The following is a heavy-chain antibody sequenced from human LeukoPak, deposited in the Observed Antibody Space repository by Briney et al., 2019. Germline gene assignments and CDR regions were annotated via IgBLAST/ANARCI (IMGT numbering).Heavy chain of an antibody. CDR3: ARDLTDFGSGIFYDH. CDR1: GFTFSDYY. D-gene: IGHD3-10*01. CDR2: MSSSGDTI. V-gene: IGHV3-11*01. J-gene: IGHJ4*02. Sequence: GRSLRLSCAASGFTFSDYYMSWIRHAPGKGLEWLSHMSSSGDTIYHADSVRGRFTISRDNAKKTLFLQMNSLRAEDTAVYYCARDLTDFGSGIFYDHWGQGALVTVS.